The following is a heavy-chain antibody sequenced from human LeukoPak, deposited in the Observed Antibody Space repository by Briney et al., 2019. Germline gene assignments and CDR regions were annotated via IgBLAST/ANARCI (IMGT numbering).Heavy chain of an antibody. V-gene: IGHV1-46*03. CDR1: GYTSTSYY. CDR3: ARVGGAVATRRYFDY. Sequence: ASVTVSCKASGYTSTSYYMHWVRQPPGQGLERMGIINPSGGSTSYAQKFQGRVTMTRDTSTSTVYMELSSLRSEDTAVYYCARVGGAVATRRYFDYWGQGTLVTVSS. CDR2: INPSGGST. J-gene: IGHJ4*02. D-gene: IGHD6-19*01.